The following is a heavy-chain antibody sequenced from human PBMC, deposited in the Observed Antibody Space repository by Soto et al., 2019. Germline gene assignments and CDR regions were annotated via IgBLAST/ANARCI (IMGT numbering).Heavy chain of an antibody. V-gene: IGHV3-48*03. CDR2: ISSSGSTI. Sequence: EVQLVESGGGLVQPGGSLRLSCAASGFTFSSYEMNWVRQAPGKGLEWVSYISSSGSTIYYADSVTGRFTISRDNAKNSLYLQMNSLRAEDTAVYYCARDKKGYCSGGSCSLAIDYWGQGTLVTVSS. J-gene: IGHJ4*02. CDR1: GFTFSSYE. D-gene: IGHD2-15*01. CDR3: ARDKKGYCSGGSCSLAIDY.